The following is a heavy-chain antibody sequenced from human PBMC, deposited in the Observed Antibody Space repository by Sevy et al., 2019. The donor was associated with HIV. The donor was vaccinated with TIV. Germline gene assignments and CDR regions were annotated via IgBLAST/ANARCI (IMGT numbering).Heavy chain of an antibody. J-gene: IGHJ5*02. V-gene: IGHV3-33*01. D-gene: IGHD1-26*01. Sequence: GESLKISCAASGFTFSSYGMHWVRQAPGKGLEWVAVIWYDGSNKYYADSVKGRFTISRDNSKNTLYLQMNSLRAEDTAVYYCARDPIVGAPGGWFDPWGQGTLVTVSS. CDR3: ARDPIVGAPGGWFDP. CDR1: GFTFSSYG. CDR2: IWYDGSNK.